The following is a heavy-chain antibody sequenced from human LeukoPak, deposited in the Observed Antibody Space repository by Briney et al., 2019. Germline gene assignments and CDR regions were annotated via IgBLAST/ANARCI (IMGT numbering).Heavy chain of an antibody. CDR3: ARATVLRDTAKEGWWFDP. CDR2: ISAYNGNT. D-gene: IGHD5-18*01. CDR1: GYTFTSYG. Sequence: ASVKVSCKASGYTFTSYGISWVRQAPGQGLEWMGRISAYNGNTNYAQKLQGRVTMTTGTSTSTAYMELRSLRSDDTAVYYCARATVLRDTAKEGWWFDPWGQGTLVTVSS. J-gene: IGHJ5*02. V-gene: IGHV1-18*01.